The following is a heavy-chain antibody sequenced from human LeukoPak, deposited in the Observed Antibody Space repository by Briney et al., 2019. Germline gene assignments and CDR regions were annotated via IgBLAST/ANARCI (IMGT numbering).Heavy chain of an antibody. D-gene: IGHD3-22*01. CDR2: INHSGST. CDR1: GGSFSGYY. V-gene: IGHV4-34*01. Sequence: TSETLSLTCAVYGGSFSGYYWSWIRQPPGKGLEWIGEINHSGSTNYNPSLKSRVTISVDTSKNQFSLKLSSVTAADTAVYYCARTGGSQRITMIVVPHRNAFDFWGEGTMVTVSS. CDR3: ARTGGSQRITMIVVPHRNAFDF. J-gene: IGHJ3*01.